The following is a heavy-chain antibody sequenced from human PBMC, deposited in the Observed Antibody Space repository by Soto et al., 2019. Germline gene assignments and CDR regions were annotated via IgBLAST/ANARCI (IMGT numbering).Heavy chain of an antibody. CDR2: ISAYNGNT. Sequence: ASVKVSCKASGYTFTSYGISWVRQAPGQGLEWMGWISAYNGNTNYAQKLQGRVTMTTDTSTSTAYMELRSLRSDDTAVYYCARARAYYYDSSGSLTYFDYWGQGTPVTVYS. J-gene: IGHJ4*02. CDR1: GYTFTSYG. CDR3: ARARAYYYDSSGSLTYFDY. V-gene: IGHV1-18*04. D-gene: IGHD3-22*01.